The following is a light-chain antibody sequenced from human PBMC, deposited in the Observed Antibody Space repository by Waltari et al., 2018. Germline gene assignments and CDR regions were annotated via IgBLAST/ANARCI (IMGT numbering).Light chain of an antibody. CDR1: GSDVGGYKY. V-gene: IGLV2-8*01. J-gene: IGLJ2*01. CDR2: EVT. CDR3: SSYAATNNVI. Sequence: QSALTQPPSASGSLGQSVTISCTGTGSDVGGYKYVSWYQQYPGKAPKLLIYEVTKRPSWVPDRFSGSKSGNTASLTVSGLRAEDEGDYYCSSYAATNNVIFGGGTNLTVL.